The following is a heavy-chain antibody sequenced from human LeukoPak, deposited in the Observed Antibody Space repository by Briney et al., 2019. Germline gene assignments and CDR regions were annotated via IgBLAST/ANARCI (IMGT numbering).Heavy chain of an antibody. Sequence: GGSLRLSCAASGFTFSSYAMSWVRQAPGKGLEWVSAISGSGGSTYYADSVKGRFTISRDNSKNTLYLQMNSLRAEDTAVYYCAKGTRGDSSSPRGEEFFDYWGQGILVTVSS. CDR2: ISGSGGST. V-gene: IGHV3-23*01. D-gene: IGHD6-6*01. J-gene: IGHJ4*02. CDR1: GFTFSSYA. CDR3: AKGTRGDSSSPRGEEFFDY.